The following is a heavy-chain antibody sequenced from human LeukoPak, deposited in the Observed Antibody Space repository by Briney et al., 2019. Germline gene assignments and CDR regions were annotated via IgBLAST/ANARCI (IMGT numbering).Heavy chain of an antibody. V-gene: IGHV4-39*07. CDR2: IPYSGNT. D-gene: IGHD5-24*01. CDR3: ARGRRRDGYNYGSYYFDY. CDR1: GGSISSSNYY. J-gene: IGHJ4*02. Sequence: SETLSLTCTVSGGSISSSNYYWGWIRQPPGKGLEWIGSIPYSGNTYYNPSLKSRVTISVDTSKNQFSLKLSSVTAADTAVYYCARGRRRDGYNYGSYYFDYWGQGTLVTVSS.